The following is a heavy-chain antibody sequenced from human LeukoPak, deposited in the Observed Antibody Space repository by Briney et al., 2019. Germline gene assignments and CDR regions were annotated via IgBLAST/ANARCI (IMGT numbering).Heavy chain of an antibody. CDR3: ARETVTDPSGMGY. J-gene: IGHJ4*02. Sequence: PGGSLRLSCAASGFTFSSYGMHWVRQAPGKGLEWVAVIWYDGSNKYYADSVKGRFTISRDNSKNTLYLQMNSLRAEDTAVYYCARETVTDPSGMGYWGQGTLVTVSS. D-gene: IGHD1-14*01. CDR2: IWYDGSNK. V-gene: IGHV3-33*01. CDR1: GFTFSSYG.